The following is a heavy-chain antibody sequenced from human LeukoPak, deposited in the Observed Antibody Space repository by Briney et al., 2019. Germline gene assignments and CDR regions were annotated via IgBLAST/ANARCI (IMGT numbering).Heavy chain of an antibody. CDR3: ARDYYGSGTSSCGMDV. V-gene: IGHV3-30-3*01. D-gene: IGHD3-10*01. J-gene: IGHJ6*02. CDR2: ISNDGSRP. Sequence: GGSLRLSCAASGFTFSNYAMSWVRQAPGKGLEWVAMISNDGSRPYHADSVKGRFTVSRDNSKNTVYLQMNSLRTEDTAFYYCARDYYGSGTSSCGMDVWGLGTTVTVSS. CDR1: GFTFSNYA.